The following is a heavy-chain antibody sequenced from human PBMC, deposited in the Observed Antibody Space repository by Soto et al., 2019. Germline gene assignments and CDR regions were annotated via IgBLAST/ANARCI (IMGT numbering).Heavy chain of an antibody. Sequence: KPGGSLRLSCAASGFTFSSYSMNWVRQAPGKGLEWVSSISSSSSYIYYADSVKGRFTISRDNAKNSLYLQMNSLRAEDTAVYYCARDPATHAWIQLLPYWGQGTLVTVSS. CDR3: ARDPATHAWIQLLPY. V-gene: IGHV3-21*01. J-gene: IGHJ4*02. CDR2: ISSSSSYI. CDR1: GFTFSSYS. D-gene: IGHD5-18*01.